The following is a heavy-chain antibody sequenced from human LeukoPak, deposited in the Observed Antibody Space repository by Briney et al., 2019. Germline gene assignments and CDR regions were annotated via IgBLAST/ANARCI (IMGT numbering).Heavy chain of an antibody. V-gene: IGHV3-23*01. CDR1: GFTFSSYA. CDR3: ARPYSSSSDY. D-gene: IGHD6-6*01. J-gene: IGHJ4*02. Sequence: GGSLRLSCAASGFTFSSYAMSWVRQAPGKGLEWVSVISGSGGSTYYADSVKGRFTISRDNAKNSLYLQMNSLRAEDTAVYYCARPYSSSSDYWGQGTLVTVSS. CDR2: ISGSGGST.